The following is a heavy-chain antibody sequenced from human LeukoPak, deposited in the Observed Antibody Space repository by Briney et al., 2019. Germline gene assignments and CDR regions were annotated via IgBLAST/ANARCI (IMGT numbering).Heavy chain of an antibody. J-gene: IGHJ5*02. V-gene: IGHV4-34*01. CDR1: GGSFSGYY. Sequence: SETLSLTCAVYGGSFSGYYWSWIRQPPGKGLEWIGEINHSGSTNYNPSLKSRVTISVDTSKNQFSLKLSSVTAADTAVYYCARHSPFYDYVSWFDPWGQGTLVTVSS. D-gene: IGHD3-16*01. CDR3: ARHSPFYDYVSWFDP. CDR2: INHSGST.